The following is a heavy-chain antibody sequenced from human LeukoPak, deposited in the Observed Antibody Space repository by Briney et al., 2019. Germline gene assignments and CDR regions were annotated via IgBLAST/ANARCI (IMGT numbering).Heavy chain of an antibody. CDR3: ARSVRFSSGWYAFDQ. CDR1: GGSLSSHY. J-gene: IGHJ4*02. Sequence: AESLSLTCSVSGGSLSSHYWSWIRRPPGKGLEWIGYFHYSASTIYSPSLKSRVSISIDTSKDQFSLRLNSVTAADTAVYYCARSVRFSSGWYAFDQWGQGTLVTVSS. V-gene: IGHV4-59*11. CDR2: FHYSAST. D-gene: IGHD6-19*01.